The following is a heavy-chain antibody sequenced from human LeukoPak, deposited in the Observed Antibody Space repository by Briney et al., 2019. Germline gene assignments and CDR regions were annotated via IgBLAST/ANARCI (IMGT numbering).Heavy chain of an antibody. CDR2: ISSSSSTI. Sequence: GGSLRLSCAASGFTFSSYSMNWVRQAPGKGLEWVSYISSSSSTIYYADSVKGRFTISRDNAKNSLYLQMNSLRAEDTAVYYCARDPGYGGNSPSTEDYWGQGTLVTVSS. CDR1: GFTFSSYS. CDR3: ARDPGYGGNSPSTEDY. V-gene: IGHV3-48*01. J-gene: IGHJ4*02. D-gene: IGHD4-23*01.